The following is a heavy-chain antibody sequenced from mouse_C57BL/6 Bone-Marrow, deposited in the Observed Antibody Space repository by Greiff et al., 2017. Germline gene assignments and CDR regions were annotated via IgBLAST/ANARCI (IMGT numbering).Heavy chain of an antibody. CDR2: IHPNGGST. Sequence: LLESGAELVKPGASVKLSCKASGYTFTSYWMHWVKQRPGQGLEWIGMIHPNGGSTNYNEKFKSKATLTVDKSSSTSYMQLSSLTSEDAAVYYCAASYYVEYWYRGTTLSVSS. CDR1: GYTFTSYW. V-gene: IGHV1-64*01. J-gene: IGHJ2*01. CDR3: AASYYVEY.